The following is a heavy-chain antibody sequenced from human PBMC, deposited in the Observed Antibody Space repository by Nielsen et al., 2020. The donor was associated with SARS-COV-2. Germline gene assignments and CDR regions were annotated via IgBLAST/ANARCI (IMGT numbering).Heavy chain of an antibody. D-gene: IGHD3-3*01. V-gene: IGHV3-74*01. CDR1: GFTFIDYW. CDR3: ATSPIVGVVWPPLDN. CDR2: GNSDGRTT. Sequence: GGSLRLSCAASGFTFIDYWMHWVRQAPGKGLMWVSRGNSDGRTTDYADSVKGRLTISRDNARNTVYMQMKRLRAEDKSVYYGATSPIVGVVWPPLDNWGQGTPVIISS. J-gene: IGHJ4*02.